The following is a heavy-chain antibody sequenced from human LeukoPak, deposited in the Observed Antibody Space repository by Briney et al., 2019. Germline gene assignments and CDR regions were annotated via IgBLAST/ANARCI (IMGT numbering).Heavy chain of an antibody. J-gene: IGHJ4*02. CDR2: ITGSSSSI. Sequence: PGGSLRLSCAASGFTFSSYSINWVRQAPGKGLEWVSFITGSSSSIFYADSVKGRFTISRDNAKNLVYLQMNSLRDDDTAVYYRARARSGWYMDYWGQGTLVTVSS. D-gene: IGHD6-19*01. CDR3: ARARSGWYMDY. V-gene: IGHV3-48*02. CDR1: GFTFSSYS.